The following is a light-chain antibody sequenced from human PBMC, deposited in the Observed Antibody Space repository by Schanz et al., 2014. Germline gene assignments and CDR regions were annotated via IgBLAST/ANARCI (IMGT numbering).Light chain of an antibody. CDR3: QQSYSSPWT. CDR2: AAS. V-gene: IGKV1-39*01. CDR1: QSISSY. Sequence: DIQMTQSPSSLSASVGDRVTISCRASQSISSYLNWYQQKPGKAPKFLIYAASSLQSGVPSRFSGSGSGTDFTLTISSRQPEDFATYYCQQSYSSPWTFGQGTKVEIK. J-gene: IGKJ1*01.